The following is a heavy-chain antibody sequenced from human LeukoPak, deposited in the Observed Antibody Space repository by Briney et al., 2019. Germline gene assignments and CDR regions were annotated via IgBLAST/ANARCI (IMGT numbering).Heavy chain of an antibody. J-gene: IGHJ4*02. CDR3: ASSAGLRYFDWLFKVPDHPRPFDY. CDR1: GGSISSSSYY. V-gene: IGHV4-39*07. D-gene: IGHD3-9*01. Sequence: SETLSLTCTVSGGSISSSSYYWGWIRQPPGKGLEWIGEINHSGSTNYNPSLKSRVTISVDTSKNQFSLKLSSVTAADTAVYYCASSAGLRYFDWLFKVPDHPRPFDYWGQGTLVTVSS. CDR2: INHSGST.